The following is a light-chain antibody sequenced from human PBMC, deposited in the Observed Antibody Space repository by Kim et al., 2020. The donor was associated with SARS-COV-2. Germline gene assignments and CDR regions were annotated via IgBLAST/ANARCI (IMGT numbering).Light chain of an antibody. Sequence: VPPGLTVSITCSGDKLGDKYACWYQQKPGQSPVLVIYQDTKRPSGIPERFSGSNSGNTATLTISGTQAMDEADYYCQAWDSSTYVFGPGTKVTVL. J-gene: IGLJ1*01. CDR2: QDT. CDR1: KLGDKY. CDR3: QAWDSSTYV. V-gene: IGLV3-1*01.